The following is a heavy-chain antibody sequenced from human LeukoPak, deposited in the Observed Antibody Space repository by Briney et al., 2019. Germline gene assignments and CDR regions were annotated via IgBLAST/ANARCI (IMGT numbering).Heavy chain of an antibody. J-gene: IGHJ4*02. CDR1: GYTFISYG. D-gene: IGHD4-17*01. V-gene: IGHV1-2*02. CDR3: ARARTTVTLDFDY. Sequence: ASVKVSCKASGYTFISYGISWVRQAPVQGLEWMGWINPNSGGTNYAQKFQGRVTMTRDTSISTAYMELSRLRSDDTAVYYCARARTTVTLDFDYWGQGTLVTVSS. CDR2: INPNSGGT.